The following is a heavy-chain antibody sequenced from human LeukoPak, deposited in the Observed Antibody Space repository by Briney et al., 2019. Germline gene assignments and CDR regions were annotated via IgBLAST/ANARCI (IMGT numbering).Heavy chain of an antibody. CDR2: IGTAGDT. J-gene: IGHJ4*02. CDR3: ARGFIDTAMVDY. V-gene: IGHV3-13*01. CDR1: GFTFSSYD. D-gene: IGHD5-18*01. Sequence: GGSLRLSCAASGFTFSSYDMHWVRQATGKGLEWVSAIGTAGDTYYPGSAKGRFTISRENAKNSLYLQMNSLRAGDTAVYYCARGFIDTAMVDYWGQGTLVTVSS.